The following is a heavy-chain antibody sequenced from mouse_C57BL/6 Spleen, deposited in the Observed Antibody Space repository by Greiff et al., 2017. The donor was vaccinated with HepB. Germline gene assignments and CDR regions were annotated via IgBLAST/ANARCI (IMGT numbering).Heavy chain of an antibody. V-gene: IGHV1-81*01. J-gene: IGHJ1*03. Sequence: QVQLQQSGAELARPGASVKLSCKASGYTFTSYGISWVKQRTGQGLEWIGEIYPRSGNTYYNEKFKGKATLTADKSSSTAYMELRILTSEDSAVYFCARGTTVVEHWYFDVWGTGTTVTVSS. D-gene: IGHD1-1*01. CDR1: GYTFTSYG. CDR3: ARGTTVVEHWYFDV. CDR2: IYPRSGNT.